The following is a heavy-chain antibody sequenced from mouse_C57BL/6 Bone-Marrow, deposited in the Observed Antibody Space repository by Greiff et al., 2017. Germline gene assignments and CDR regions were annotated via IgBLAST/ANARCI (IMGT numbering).Heavy chain of an antibody. D-gene: IGHD2-5*01. V-gene: IGHV2-2*01. Sequence: VMLVESGPGLVQPSQSLSITCTVSGFSLTSYGVHWVRPSPGKGLEWLGVIWSGGSTDYNAAFISRLSISKDNSKSQVFFQMNSLQADDTAIYYCARNSNPWFAYWGQGTLVTVSA. CDR2: IWSGGST. J-gene: IGHJ3*01. CDR1: GFSLTSYG. CDR3: ARNSNPWFAY.